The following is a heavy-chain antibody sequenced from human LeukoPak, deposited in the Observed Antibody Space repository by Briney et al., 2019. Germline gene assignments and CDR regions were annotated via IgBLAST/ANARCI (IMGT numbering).Heavy chain of an antibody. V-gene: IGHV3-48*01. J-gene: IGHJ4*02. CDR1: GFTFSSYS. D-gene: IGHD6-13*01. Sequence: GSLRLSCAASGFTFSSYSMNWVRQAPGKGLEWVSYISSSSSTIYYADSVKGRFTISRDNAKNSLYLQMNSLRAEDTAVYYCARDYSSLDYWGQGTLVTVSS. CDR3: ARDYSSLDY. CDR2: ISSSSSTI.